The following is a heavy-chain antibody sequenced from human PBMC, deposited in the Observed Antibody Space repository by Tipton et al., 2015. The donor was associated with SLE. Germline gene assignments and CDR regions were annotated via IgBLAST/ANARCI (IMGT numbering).Heavy chain of an antibody. J-gene: IGHJ4*02. Sequence: TLSLTCTVPGGSISSGSYYWSWIRQPAGKGLEWIGRIYTSGSTNYNPSLKSRVTISVDTSKNQFSLKLSSVTAADTAVYYCARDGYTHFLDYWGQGTLVTVSS. V-gene: IGHV4-61*02. CDR2: IYTSGST. CDR1: GGSISSGSYY. D-gene: IGHD5-18*01. CDR3: ARDGYTHFLDY.